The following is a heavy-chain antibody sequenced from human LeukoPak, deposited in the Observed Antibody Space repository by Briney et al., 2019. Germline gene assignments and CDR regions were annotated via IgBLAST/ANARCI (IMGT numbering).Heavy chain of an antibody. V-gene: IGHV3-9*01. CDR3: AKASDYGGNEFDY. D-gene: IGHD4-23*01. J-gene: IGHJ4*02. CDR2: ITWNSGYK. CDR1: GFTFEHYG. Sequence: GGSLRLSCVASGFTFEHYGMHWVRHVPGKGLEWVSYITWNSGYKGYADSVKGRFAISRDNAKNSLHLQMNSLTGDDTAFYYCAKASDYGGNEFDYWGQGTLVTVSS.